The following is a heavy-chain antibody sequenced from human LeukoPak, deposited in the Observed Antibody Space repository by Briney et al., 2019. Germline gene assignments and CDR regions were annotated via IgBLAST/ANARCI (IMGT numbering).Heavy chain of an antibody. V-gene: IGHV3-30*02. CDR2: IRYDGNNE. J-gene: IGHJ4*02. CDR1: GFTFIIYG. D-gene: IGHD6-19*01. Sequence: GGSLRLSCAASGFTFIIYGMHWVRQAPGKGLEWVAFIRYDGNNEYYADSVKGRFTISRDNSKNTLYLQMNSLRTEDTAVYYCAKVASPYSSGSIDYWGQGTLVTVSS. CDR3: AKVASPYSSGSIDY.